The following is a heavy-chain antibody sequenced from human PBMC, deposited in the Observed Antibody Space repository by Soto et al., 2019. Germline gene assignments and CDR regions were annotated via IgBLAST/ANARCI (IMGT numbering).Heavy chain of an antibody. V-gene: IGHV4-39*01. CDR2: IHYSGST. CDR1: GGSISRSTYY. CDR3: ARQVPAAIRLGWFDP. D-gene: IGHD2-2*02. J-gene: IGHJ5*02. Sequence: PLETLSLTCTVSGGSISRSTYYWGWIRQPPGKGLEWIGSIHYSGSTYYRPSLKSRVTISVDTSKNQFSLKLSSVTAADTAVYYCARQVPAAIRLGWFDPWGQGTLVTVSS.